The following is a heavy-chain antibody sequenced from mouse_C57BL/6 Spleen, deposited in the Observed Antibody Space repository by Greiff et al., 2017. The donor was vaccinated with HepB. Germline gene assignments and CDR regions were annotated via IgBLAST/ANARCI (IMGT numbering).Heavy chain of an antibody. Sequence: QVQLKQPGAELVKPGASVKLSCKASGYTFTSYWMQWVKQRPGQGLEWIGEIDPSDSYTNYNQKFKGKATLTVDTSSSTAYMQLSSLTSEDSAVYYCARFYDYSNSAWFAYWGQGTLVTVSA. CDR2: IDPSDSYT. V-gene: IGHV1-50*01. D-gene: IGHD2-5*01. J-gene: IGHJ3*01. CDR1: GYTFTSYW. CDR3: ARFYDYSNSAWFAY.